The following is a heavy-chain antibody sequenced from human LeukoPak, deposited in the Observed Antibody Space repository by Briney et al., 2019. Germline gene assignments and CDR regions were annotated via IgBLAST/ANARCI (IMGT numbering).Heavy chain of an antibody. CDR2: MHPSGST. J-gene: IGHJ4*02. V-gene: IGHV4-4*07. CDR1: GGSINYYY. Sequence: SETLSLTCTVSGGSINYYYWSWIRQPAEKGLEWIGRMHPSGSTNYSPSLKSRLTVSLDTSKNQFSLKLTSVTAADTAIYYCARDGGSGWYDYWGQGTLVTVSS. D-gene: IGHD6-19*01. CDR3: ARDGGSGWYDY.